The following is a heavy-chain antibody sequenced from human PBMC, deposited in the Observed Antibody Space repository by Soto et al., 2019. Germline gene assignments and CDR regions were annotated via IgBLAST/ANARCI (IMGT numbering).Heavy chain of an antibody. J-gene: IGHJ5*02. V-gene: IGHV4-30-4*01. CDR1: GDSISSANNY. D-gene: IGHD5-12*01. CDR2: ISYSGTT. CDR3: ARGRGYSYGLDP. Sequence: QVQLQESGPGLVKPSQTLSLTCTVSGDSISSANNYWSWIRQPPGEGLEWIGFISYSGTTSYSPSLKSRLAISLDTSKNQFSLSLTSVTAEDTAVYYCARGRGYSYGLDPWGQGTLVTVSS.